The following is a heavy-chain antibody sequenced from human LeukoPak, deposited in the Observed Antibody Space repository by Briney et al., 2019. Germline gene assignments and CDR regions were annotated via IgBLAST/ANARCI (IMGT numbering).Heavy chain of an antibody. CDR3: AKRPYCDY. V-gene: IGHV3-30*18. CDR2: ISYDGSNK. Sequence: GGSLRLSCAASGFTFSSYGTHWVRQAPGKGLEWVAVISYDGSNKYYADSVKGRFTISRDNSKNTLYLQMNSLRAEDTAVYYCAKRPYCDYWGQGTLVTVSS. J-gene: IGHJ4*02. CDR1: GFTFSSYG.